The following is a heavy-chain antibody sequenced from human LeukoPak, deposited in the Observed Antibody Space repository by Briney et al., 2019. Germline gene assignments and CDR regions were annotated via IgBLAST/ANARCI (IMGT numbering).Heavy chain of an antibody. J-gene: IGHJ6*02. V-gene: IGHV4-4*02. CDR1: GGSISSSNW. CDR3: ARVHSYGYYYYYGMDV. CDR2: IYHSGST. Sequence: SETLSLTCAVSGGSISSSNWWSWVRQPPGKGLEWIGEIYHSGSTDYNPSLKSRVTISVDKSKNQFSLKLSSVTAADTAVYYCARVHSYGYYYYYGMDVWGQGTTVTVSS. D-gene: IGHD5-18*01.